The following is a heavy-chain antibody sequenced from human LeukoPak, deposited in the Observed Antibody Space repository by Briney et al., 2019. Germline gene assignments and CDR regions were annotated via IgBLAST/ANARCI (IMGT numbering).Heavy chain of an antibody. CDR1: GGTFSSYA. V-gene: IGHV1-69*13. Sequence: ASVKVSCKASGGTFSSYAISWVRQAPGQGLEWMGGIIPIFGTANYAQKFRGRVTITADESTSTAYMELSSLRSEDTAVYYCARGLVALRFLEWHDWGQGTLVTVSS. J-gene: IGHJ4*02. CDR3: ARGLVALRFLEWHD. D-gene: IGHD3-3*01. CDR2: IIPIFGTA.